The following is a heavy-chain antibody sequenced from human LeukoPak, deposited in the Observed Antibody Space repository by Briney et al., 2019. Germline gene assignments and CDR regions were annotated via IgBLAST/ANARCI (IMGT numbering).Heavy chain of an antibody. Sequence: ASVKVSCKASGGTFSSYDINWVRQSTGQGLEWMGWMNPPSGDTGYAQKFQGRVTITRNTSISTAYMELSGLTSEDTAVYYCATPSMIGISYGYVRLRNWGQGTLVTVSS. CDR3: ATPSMIGISYGYVRLRN. CDR1: GGTFSSYD. J-gene: IGHJ4*02. D-gene: IGHD5-18*01. V-gene: IGHV1-8*03. CDR2: MNPPSGDT.